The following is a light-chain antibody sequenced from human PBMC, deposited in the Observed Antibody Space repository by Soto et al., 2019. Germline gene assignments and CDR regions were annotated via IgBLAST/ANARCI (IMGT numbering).Light chain of an antibody. CDR3: GSYTSSSTLV. J-gene: IGLJ1*01. CDR1: SSDVGGYNY. Sequence: ALTQPASVSGSPGQSITISCTGTSSDVGGYNYVSWYQQHPGKAPKLMIYDVSNRPSGVSNRFSGSKSGNTASLTISGLQAEDEADYYCGSYTSSSTLVFGTGTKVTVL. CDR2: DVS. V-gene: IGLV2-14*01.